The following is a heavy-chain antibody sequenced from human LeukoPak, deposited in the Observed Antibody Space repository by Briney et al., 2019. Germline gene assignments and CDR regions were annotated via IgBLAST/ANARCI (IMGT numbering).Heavy chain of an antibody. D-gene: IGHD2-2*01. Sequence: ASVKVSCKASGYTFTSYYMHWVRQAPGQGLEWMGWINPNSGGTNYAQKFQGRVTMTRDTSISTAYMELSRLRSDDTAVYYCARYCSSTSCYWIWSQGTLVTVSS. J-gene: IGHJ4*02. V-gene: IGHV1-2*02. CDR3: ARYCSSTSCYWI. CDR2: INPNSGGT. CDR1: GYTFTSYY.